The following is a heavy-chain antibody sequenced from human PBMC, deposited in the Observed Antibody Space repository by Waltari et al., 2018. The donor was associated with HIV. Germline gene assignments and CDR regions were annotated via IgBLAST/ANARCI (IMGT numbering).Heavy chain of an antibody. J-gene: IGHJ6*02. V-gene: IGHV1-46*01. D-gene: IGHD5-18*01. CDR2: IGPSGGTT. CDR1: GDTFSNYY. Sequence: QVQLVQSGAEVKKPGASVKVSCKASGDTFSNYYMHWVRQAPGQGLEWMGIIGPSGGTTNYAQKFQGRVTMTRDTATSTVYMALSSLRSEDTAIYYCARGVPVDTTMGKYYDYAMDVWGQGTTVTVSS. CDR3: ARGVPVDTTMGKYYDYAMDV.